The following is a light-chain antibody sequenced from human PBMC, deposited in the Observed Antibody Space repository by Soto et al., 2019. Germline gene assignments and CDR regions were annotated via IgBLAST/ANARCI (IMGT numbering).Light chain of an antibody. V-gene: IGKV3-20*01. CDR1: QRINNNF. Sequence: EVVLTQSPGTLSLSPGERTTLSCRASQRINNNFLAWYQQKPGQAPRLLIYGASSRATGIPDRCTGSGSGTDFTLTISRREPEDFAVYYCQQYGISPGFTFGPGTKVDIK. J-gene: IGKJ3*01. CDR2: GAS. CDR3: QQYGISPGFT.